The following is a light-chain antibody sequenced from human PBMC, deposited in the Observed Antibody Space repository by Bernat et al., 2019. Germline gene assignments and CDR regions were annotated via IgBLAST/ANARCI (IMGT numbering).Light chain of an antibody. CDR2: STS. V-gene: IGLV7-43*01. J-gene: IGLJ3*02. CDR3: LLYYGDTRV. Sequence: QTVVTQEPSVTVSPVFPFPCTCSSSSGSVTRGYYLNWFQQKPGQPPMALIYSTSSTHSWTPVRFSGSLLGGKAALTVSDVQPEDEAVYYCLLYYGDTRVFGGGTKLTVL. CDR1: SGSVTRGYY.